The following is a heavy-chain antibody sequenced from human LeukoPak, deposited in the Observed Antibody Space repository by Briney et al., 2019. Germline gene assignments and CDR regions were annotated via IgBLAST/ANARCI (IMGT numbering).Heavy chain of an antibody. D-gene: IGHD6-13*01. CDR2: LYHPDTT. CDR1: GYPISNAYY. J-gene: IGHJ6*03. Sequence: KPSETPSLTCAVPGYPISNAYYWVWIRQPPGKGLEWIGSLYHPDTTYYNPSLKSRVTMSADTSRNQFSLKLSFVTAADTAVCYCARQHDSYYYYYVDLWGTGTTVTVSS. CDR3: ARQHDSYYYYYVDL. V-gene: IGHV4-38-2*01.